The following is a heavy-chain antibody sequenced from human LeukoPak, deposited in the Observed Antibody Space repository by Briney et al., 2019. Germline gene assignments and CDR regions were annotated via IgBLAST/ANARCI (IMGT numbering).Heavy chain of an antibody. J-gene: IGHJ4*02. V-gene: IGHV3-21*01. CDR3: ARDGTADYYFDY. Sequence: GGSLRLSCAASGFTFSSYSMNWVRQAPGKGLEWVSSISSSSSYIYYADSVKGRFTISRDNAKNPLYLQMYSLRAEDTAVYYCARDGTADYYFDYWGQGTLVTVSS. CDR2: ISSSSSYI. D-gene: IGHD1/OR15-1a*01. CDR1: GFTFSSYS.